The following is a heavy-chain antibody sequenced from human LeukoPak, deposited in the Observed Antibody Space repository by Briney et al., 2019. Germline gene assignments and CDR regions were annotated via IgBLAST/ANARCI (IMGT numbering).Heavy chain of an antibody. Sequence: PGGPLRLSCAASGFTFNSYSKNWLRHAPGKGLEWVSSISSSSNYIYYAGSVKGRFTISRDNAKNSLYLQMNSLRAEDTAVYYCARDVGYCSGGSCYTYYFDYWGQGTLVTVSS. CDR2: ISSSSNYI. J-gene: IGHJ4*02. CDR1: GFTFNSYS. CDR3: ARDVGYCSGGSCYTYYFDY. D-gene: IGHD2-15*01. V-gene: IGHV3-21*01.